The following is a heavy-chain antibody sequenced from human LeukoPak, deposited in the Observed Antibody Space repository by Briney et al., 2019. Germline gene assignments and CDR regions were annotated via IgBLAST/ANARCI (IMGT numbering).Heavy chain of an antibody. CDR3: AKGYDSSGYQPDDAFDI. J-gene: IGHJ3*02. D-gene: IGHD3-22*01. V-gene: IGHV1-2*02. CDR1: GYTFTGYY. CDR2: INPNSGGT. Sequence: GASVKLCCKASGYTFTGYYMHWVRQAPGQGLEWMGWINPNSGGTNYAQKFQGRVTMTRDTSISTAYMELSRLRSDDTAVYYCAKGYDSSGYQPDDAFDIWGQGTMVTVSS.